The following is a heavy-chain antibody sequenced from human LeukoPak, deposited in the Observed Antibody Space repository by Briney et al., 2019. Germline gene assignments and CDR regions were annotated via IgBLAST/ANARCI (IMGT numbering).Heavy chain of an antibody. CDR2: ISGSTGRT. J-gene: IGHJ4*02. V-gene: IGHV3-23*01. Sequence: GGSLRLSCAASGFTFSSYAMSWVPQAPGKGLEWVSAISGSTGRTYHADSVKGRFTISRDNSKNTLYLQMNNLRAEDTAVNYISTDLAYCGGDCYWSFDDWGQGTLVTVSS. CDR1: GFTFSSYA. D-gene: IGHD2-21*01. CDR3: STDLAYCGGDCYWSFDD.